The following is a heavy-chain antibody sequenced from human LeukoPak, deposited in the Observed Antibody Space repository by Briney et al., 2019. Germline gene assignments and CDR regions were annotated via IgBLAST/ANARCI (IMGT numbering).Heavy chain of an antibody. J-gene: IGHJ4*02. Sequence: SGPTLFKPTQTLTLTCTFSGFSLSTTKMGVGWIRQPPGKALEWLALIYWDDDKRYSPSLKSRLTITKDTSKNQVVLTMTNMDPVDTATYYCAHRGTTVTLFDSWGQGTLVTVSS. CDR1: GFSLSTTKMG. CDR3: AHRGTTVTLFDS. D-gene: IGHD4-17*01. V-gene: IGHV2-5*02. CDR2: IYWDDDK.